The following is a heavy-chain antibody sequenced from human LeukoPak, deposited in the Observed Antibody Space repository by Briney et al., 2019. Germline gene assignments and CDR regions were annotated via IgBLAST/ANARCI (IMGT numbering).Heavy chain of an antibody. V-gene: IGHV4-61*02. CDR1: GGSISSGSYY. D-gene: IGHD6-13*01. CDR3: ARGRAAAGIPFDH. J-gene: IGHJ4*02. CDR2: IYTSGST. Sequence: PSETLSLTCTVSGGSISSGSYYWSWIRQPAGKGLEWIGRIYTSGSTNYNPSLKSRVTISVDTSKNQFSLKLSSVTAADTAVYYCARGRAAAGIPFDHWGQGTLVTVSS.